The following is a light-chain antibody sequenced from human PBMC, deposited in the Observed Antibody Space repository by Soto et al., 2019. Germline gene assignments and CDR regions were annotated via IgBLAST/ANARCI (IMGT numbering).Light chain of an antibody. Sequence: QSVLTQPASVSGSPGQSITISCTGTSSDVGNYNLVSWYQQHPGKAPKLMIYEVSKRPSGVSNRFSGSKSGNTASLTISGLQAEDEADYYCSSYAGGSTLVFGGGTKLTVL. J-gene: IGLJ3*02. CDR3: SSYAGGSTLV. V-gene: IGLV2-23*02. CDR2: EVS. CDR1: SSDVGNYNL.